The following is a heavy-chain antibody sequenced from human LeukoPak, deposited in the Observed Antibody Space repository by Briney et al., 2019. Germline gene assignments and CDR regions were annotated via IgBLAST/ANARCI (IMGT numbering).Heavy chain of an antibody. V-gene: IGHV1-69*06. CDR3: ARAGVYRGYYYYMDV. D-gene: IGHD5/OR15-5a*01. CDR2: IIPIFGTA. CDR1: GYTFTSYD. J-gene: IGHJ6*03. Sequence: SVKVSCKASGYTFTSYDINWVRQATGQGLEWMGGIIPIFGTANYAQKFQGRATITADKSTSTAYMELSSLRSEDTAVYYCARAGVYRGYYYYMDVWGKGTTVTVSS.